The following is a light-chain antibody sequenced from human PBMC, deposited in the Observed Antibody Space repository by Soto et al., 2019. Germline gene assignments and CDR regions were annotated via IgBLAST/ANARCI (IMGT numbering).Light chain of an antibody. CDR3: QHYSHWPWT. CDR2: DAS. CDR1: QSISGD. J-gene: IGKJ1*01. V-gene: IGKV3-15*01. Sequence: EILIPQSQATLSVSPGERATLSCRAGQSISGDLAWYQQKPGQPPRLLTYDASSRPTGIPARFSGSGSGTEFTLTISSVQSEDFAVYYCQHYSHWPWTFGQGTKVDI.